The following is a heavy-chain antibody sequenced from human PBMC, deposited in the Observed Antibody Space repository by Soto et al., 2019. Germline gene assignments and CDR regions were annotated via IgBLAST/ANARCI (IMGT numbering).Heavy chain of an antibody. Sequence: EVQLVESGGGLVKPGGSLRLSCAASGFTFSNAWMNWVRQAPGKGLEWVGRIKSKTDGGTTDYAAPVKGRFTIPRDDSTKTLYVQMNSLKTDDTAVYYCTTDYGDPFDYWGQGTLVTVSS. CDR3: TTDYGDPFDY. V-gene: IGHV3-15*01. D-gene: IGHD4-17*01. J-gene: IGHJ4*02. CDR2: IKSKTDGGTT. CDR1: GFTFSNAW.